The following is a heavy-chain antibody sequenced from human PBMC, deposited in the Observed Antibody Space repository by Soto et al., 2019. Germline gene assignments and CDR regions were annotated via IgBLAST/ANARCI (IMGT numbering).Heavy chain of an antibody. D-gene: IGHD3-9*01. CDR3: ARDSDSTWGYYDILIGYYKAPFDY. CDR1: GYTFTSYY. J-gene: IGHJ4*02. CDR2: INPSGGST. Sequence: ASVKVSCKASGYTFTSYYMHWVRQAPGQGLEWMGIINPSGGSTSYAQKFQGRVTMTRDTSTSTVYMELSSLRSEDTAAYYCARDSDSTWGYYDILIGYYKAPFDYWGQGTLVTVSS. V-gene: IGHV1-46*03.